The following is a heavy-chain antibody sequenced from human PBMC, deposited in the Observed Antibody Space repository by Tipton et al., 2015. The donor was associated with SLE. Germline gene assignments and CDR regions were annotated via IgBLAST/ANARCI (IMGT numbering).Heavy chain of an antibody. D-gene: IGHD6-19*01. V-gene: IGHV4-59*12. CDR3: ARYAGVAAHPEYFQH. CDR2: IYYSGST. CDR1: GGSISSYY. J-gene: IGHJ1*01. Sequence: GLVKPSETLSLTCTVSGGSISSYYLSWIRQPTGQGLEWIGNIYYSGSTNYNPSIKSRVTISVDTYKKQFSLKLSAVTAADTAVYYCARYAGVAAHPEYFQHWGQCTLVTVSS.